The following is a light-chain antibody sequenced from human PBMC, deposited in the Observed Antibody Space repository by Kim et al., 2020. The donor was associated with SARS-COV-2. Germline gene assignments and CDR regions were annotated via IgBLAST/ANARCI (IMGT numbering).Light chain of an antibody. CDR2: GKD. J-gene: IGLJ1*01. Sequence: SSELTQDPDVSVALGQTVRITCQGDSLRNNYASWYQRRPGQAPSLVLYGKDSRPSGIPDRFSFSRSGNPPSLTITGPRPEDEAAYFFISRDNIGNRRAFG. V-gene: IGLV3-19*01. CDR3: ISRDNIGNRRA. CDR1: SLRNNY.